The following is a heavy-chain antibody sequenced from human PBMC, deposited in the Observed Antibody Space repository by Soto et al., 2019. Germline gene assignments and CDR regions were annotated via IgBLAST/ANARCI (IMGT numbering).Heavy chain of an antibody. CDR3: ARDLVXYSSSSFGWFXP. V-gene: IGHV3-48*01. J-gene: IGHJ5*02. Sequence: PGGSLRLSCAASGFTFSRYSMNWVRQAPGKGLEWVSYISSSSSTIYYADSVKGRFTISRDNAKNSLYLQMNSLRAEDTAVYYCARDLVXYSSSSFGWFXPWGQGTLVXVSS. D-gene: IGHD6-6*01. CDR2: ISSSSSTI. CDR1: GFTFSRYS.